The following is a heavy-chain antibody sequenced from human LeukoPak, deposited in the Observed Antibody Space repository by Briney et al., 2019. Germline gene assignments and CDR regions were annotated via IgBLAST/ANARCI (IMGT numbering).Heavy chain of an antibody. V-gene: IGHV3-74*01. J-gene: IGHJ4*02. CDR2: INTDGSST. CDR1: GFTFSSYW. Sequence: PGGSLRLSCAASGFTFSSYWMHWVRQAPGKGLVWVSRINTDGSSTSYADSVKGRFTISRDNAKNTLYLQMNSLRAEDTAVYYCARGAGYQLPYFDYWGQGTLVTVSS. CDR3: ARGAGYQLPYFDY. D-gene: IGHD2-2*01.